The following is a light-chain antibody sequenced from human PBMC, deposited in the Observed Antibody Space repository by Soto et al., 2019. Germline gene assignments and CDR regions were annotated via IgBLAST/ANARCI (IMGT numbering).Light chain of an antibody. CDR2: GAS. CDR1: QSVSNNY. Sequence: EIVLTQSPCTLSLSPGGRATLSCRASQSVSNNYLAWYQQKPGQAPRLLIYGASNRATGIPDRFSGSGSGTDSTLTISRLEPEDFAVYYCQQYGSSPYTFGQGTKVDNK. V-gene: IGKV3-20*01. J-gene: IGKJ2*01. CDR3: QQYGSSPYT.